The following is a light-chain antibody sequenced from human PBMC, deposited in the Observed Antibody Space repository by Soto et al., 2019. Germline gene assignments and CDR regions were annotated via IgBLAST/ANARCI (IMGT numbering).Light chain of an antibody. CDR2: LTS. Sequence: DIVMTQSPLSLPVTPGEPASISCRSSQSLLHSNGYNYLDWYVQKPGQSPQLLIYLTSNRASGVPDRFSGSGAGTEFTLTISSLQSEDFAVYYCQQYNNWPPHTFGQGTKVDIK. CDR1: QSLLHSNGYNY. J-gene: IGKJ2*01. CDR3: QQYNNWPPHT. V-gene: IGKV2-28*01.